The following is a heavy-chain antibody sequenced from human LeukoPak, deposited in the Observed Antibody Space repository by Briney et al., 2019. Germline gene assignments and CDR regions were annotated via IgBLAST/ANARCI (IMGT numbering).Heavy chain of an antibody. CDR2: IYPGDSDT. D-gene: IGHD3-10*01. CDR3: ARHLKSPRSYGSGKGNRFDP. Sequence: GESLKISCKGSGYSFTSYWIGWVRQMPGKGLEWMGIIYPGDSDTRYSPSFQGQVTISADKSISTAYLQWSSLKASDTAMYYCARHLKSPRSYGSGKGNRFDPWGQGTLVTVSS. CDR1: GYSFTSYW. V-gene: IGHV5-51*01. J-gene: IGHJ5*02.